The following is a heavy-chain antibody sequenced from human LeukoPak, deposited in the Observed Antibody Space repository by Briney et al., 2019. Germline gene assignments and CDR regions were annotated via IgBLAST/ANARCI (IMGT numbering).Heavy chain of an antibody. J-gene: IGHJ4*02. CDR2: INPNSGGT. CDR3: AERSEDTAMGTLEY. CDR1: GYTFTGYY. V-gene: IGHV1-2*02. D-gene: IGHD5-18*01. Sequence: ASVKVSCKASGYTFTGYYMHWVRQAPGQGLEWMGWINPNSGGTNYAQKFQGRVTMTRNTSISAAYMELSRLRSDDTAVYYCAERSEDTAMGTLEYWGQGTLVTVSS.